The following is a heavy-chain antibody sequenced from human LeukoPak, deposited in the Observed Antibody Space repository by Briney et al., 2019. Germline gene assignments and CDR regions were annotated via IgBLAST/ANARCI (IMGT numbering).Heavy chain of an antibody. Sequence: ASVKVSCQASGYTFTGYYMHWVRQSPGQALEWMGWINPNSGGTNYAQKFQGRVTMTRDTSISTVYMELSRLRSDDTAVYYCARDPDYGPRNWIDTWGHGTLVTVSS. CDR1: GYTFTGYY. V-gene: IGHV1-2*02. CDR3: ARDPDYGPRNWIDT. J-gene: IGHJ5*01. CDR2: INPNSGGT. D-gene: IGHD4-17*01.